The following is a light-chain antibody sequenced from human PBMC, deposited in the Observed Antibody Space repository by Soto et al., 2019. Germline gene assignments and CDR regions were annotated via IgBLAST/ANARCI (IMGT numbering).Light chain of an antibody. J-gene: IGKJ1*01. Sequence: EIVLTQSPATLSLARGERAALSCGASQSVSSNYLAWYQQKPGLAPRLLIYDASRRATGIPDRFSGSGSGTDFILSISRLEPEDFAVYYCQQYGSSPWTIGQGTKVDIK. CDR2: DAS. CDR1: QSVSSNY. CDR3: QQYGSSPWT. V-gene: IGKV3D-20*01.